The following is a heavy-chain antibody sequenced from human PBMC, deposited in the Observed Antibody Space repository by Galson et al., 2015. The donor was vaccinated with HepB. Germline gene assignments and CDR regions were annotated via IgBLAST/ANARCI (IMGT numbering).Heavy chain of an antibody. CDR1: GYTLTELS. V-gene: IGHV1-24*01. CDR3: ATLLTTVVTTGYYFDY. Sequence: SVKVSCKVSGYTLTELSMHWVRQAPGKGLEWMGGFDPEDGETIYAQKFQGRVTMTEDTSTDTAYMELSSLRSEDTAVYYCATLLTTVVTTGYYFDYWGQGTLVTVSS. J-gene: IGHJ4*02. CDR2: FDPEDGET. D-gene: IGHD4-23*01.